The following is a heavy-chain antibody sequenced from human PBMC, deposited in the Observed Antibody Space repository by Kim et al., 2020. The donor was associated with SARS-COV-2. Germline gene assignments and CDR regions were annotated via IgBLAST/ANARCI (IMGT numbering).Heavy chain of an antibody. D-gene: IGHD1-26*01. Sequence: SETLSLTCTVSGGSISSRNYYWGWIRQPPGKGLEWIGTLYYSGITYYNPSLKSRLTISVDTSKNQFSLKVNSVTAADTALYYCATGVGFSAANNRFDPWGQGILVTVSS. J-gene: IGHJ5*02. V-gene: IGHV4-39*01. CDR1: GGSISSRNYY. CDR3: ATGVGFSAANNRFDP. CDR2: LYYSGIT.